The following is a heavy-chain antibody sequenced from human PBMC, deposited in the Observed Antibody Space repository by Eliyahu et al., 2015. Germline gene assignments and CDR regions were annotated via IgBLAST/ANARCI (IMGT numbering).Heavy chain of an antibody. CDR1: GGSFSGXY. CDR3: ARGARLRYFDWLLSPLDWFDP. J-gene: IGHJ5*02. Sequence: QVQLQQWGAGLLKPSETLSXTCAVYGGSFSGXYXXWIRQPPGKGXEWIGEINHSGSTNYNPSLKSRVTISVDTSKNQFSLKLSSVTAADTTVYYCARGARLRYFDWLLSPLDWFDPWGQGTLVTVSS. CDR2: INHSGST. V-gene: IGHV4-34*01. D-gene: IGHD3-9*01.